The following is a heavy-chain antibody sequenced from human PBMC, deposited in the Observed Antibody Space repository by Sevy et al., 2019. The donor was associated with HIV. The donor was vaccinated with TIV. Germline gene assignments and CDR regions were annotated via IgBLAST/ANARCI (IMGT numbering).Heavy chain of an antibody. CDR2: INPKSGGT. D-gene: IGHD3-22*01. Sequence: ASVKVSCKASGYTFTGYYMHWVRQAPGQGLEWMGWINPKSGGTNYAQKFQGRVTMTRDASINTAYMELTRLSSDDTAVYYCARDYFFDSSGYYSRLGYWGQGTLVTVSS. J-gene: IGHJ4*02. CDR3: ARDYFFDSSGYYSRLGY. CDR1: GYTFTGYY. V-gene: IGHV1-2*02.